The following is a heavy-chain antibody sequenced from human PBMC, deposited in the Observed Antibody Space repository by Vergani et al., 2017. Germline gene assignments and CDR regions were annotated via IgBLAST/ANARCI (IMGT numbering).Heavy chain of an antibody. CDR1: GGSISSYY. Sequence: QVQLQESGPGLVKPSETLSLTCTVSGGSISSYYWSWIRQPAGKGLEWIGRIYTSGSTNYNPSLKSRVTMSVDTSKNQFSLKLSSVTAADTAVYYCARESYDFWSGYYRPVDYWGQGTLVTVSS. CDR3: ARESYDFWSGYYRPVDY. J-gene: IGHJ4*02. D-gene: IGHD3-3*01. CDR2: IYTSGST. V-gene: IGHV4-4*07.